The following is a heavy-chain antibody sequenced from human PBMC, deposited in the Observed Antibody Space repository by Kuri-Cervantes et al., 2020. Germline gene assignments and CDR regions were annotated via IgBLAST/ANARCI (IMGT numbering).Heavy chain of an antibody. CDR3: AKEGSWSGWPMEYFQH. J-gene: IGHJ1*01. V-gene: IGHV3-30*01. Sequence: GESLKISCAASGFTFSNYAMHWVRQAPGKGLEWVAVISYDGSNKYYADSVKGRFTISRDNSKNTLYLQMNSLRAEDTAVYYCAKEGSWSGWPMEYFQHWGQGTLVTVSS. CDR2: ISYDGSNK. D-gene: IGHD6-19*01. CDR1: GFTFSNYA.